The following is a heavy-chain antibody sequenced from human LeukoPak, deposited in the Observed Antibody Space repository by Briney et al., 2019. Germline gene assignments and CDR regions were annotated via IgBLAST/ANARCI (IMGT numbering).Heavy chain of an antibody. CDR2: ISYDGSNK. CDR1: GFTFSSYA. Sequence: GRSLRLSCAASGFTFSSYAMHWVRQAPGKGLEWVAVISYDGSNKYYADSVKGRFTISRDNSKNTLYLQMNSLRAEDTAVYYCARDPFYPNYYYYGMDVWGQGTTVTVSS. J-gene: IGHJ6*02. V-gene: IGHV3-30-3*01. CDR3: ARDPFYPNYYYYGMDV. D-gene: IGHD3-16*02.